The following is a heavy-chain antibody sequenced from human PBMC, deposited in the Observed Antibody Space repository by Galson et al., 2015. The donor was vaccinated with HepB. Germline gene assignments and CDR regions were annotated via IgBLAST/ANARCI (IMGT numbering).Heavy chain of an antibody. V-gene: IGHV3-23*01. D-gene: IGHD3-22*01. J-gene: IGHJ4*02. CDR2: ISGSGDTT. CDR3: AKSYYDFSGYYAPFNY. CDR1: GFTFSAYA. Sequence: SLRLSCAASGFTFSAYAMDWVRQAPGKGLEWVSAISGSGDTTYYAGSVKGRFTASRGNSKNTLYLQMNSLRAEDTAIYYCAKSYYDFSGYYAPFNYWGQGTLVTVSS.